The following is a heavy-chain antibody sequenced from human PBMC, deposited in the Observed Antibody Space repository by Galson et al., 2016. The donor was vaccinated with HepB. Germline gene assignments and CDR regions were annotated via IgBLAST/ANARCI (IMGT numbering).Heavy chain of an antibody. CDR2: IIPFFGTA. V-gene: IGHV1-69*13. CDR3: ARDNGEDDSSGYYGY. J-gene: IGHJ4*02. CDR1: GGIFSSYA. D-gene: IGHD3-22*01. Sequence: SVKVSCKASGGIFSSYAISWVRQAPGQGLEWMGGIIPFFGTANYAQKFQGRVTITADESTSTAYMELSSLRSEDTAVYYCARDNGEDDSSGYYGYWGQGTLVTVSS.